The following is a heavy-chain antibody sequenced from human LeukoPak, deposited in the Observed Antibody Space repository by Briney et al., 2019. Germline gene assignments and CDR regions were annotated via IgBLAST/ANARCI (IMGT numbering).Heavy chain of an antibody. CDR3: ATYTQSGAQGVSDY. Sequence: ASVKVSCKASGYSFTNYYMHWVRQAPGQGLEWMGLIHPYDGDTKYAQEFQDRVTMTRDTSTSTVYMELSSLRSEDTAVYYCATYTQSGAQGVSDYWGQGTLVTVSS. D-gene: IGHD3-10*01. V-gene: IGHV1-46*01. CDR2: IHPYDGDT. CDR1: GYSFTNYY. J-gene: IGHJ4*02.